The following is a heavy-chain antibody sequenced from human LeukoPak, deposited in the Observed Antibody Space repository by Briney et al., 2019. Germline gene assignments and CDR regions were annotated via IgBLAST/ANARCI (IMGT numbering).Heavy chain of an antibody. Sequence: SETLSLTCTVSGGSITNYYWSWIRQPPGKGLEWIGYIYYSGSTNYNPSLKSRVTISVDTSKNQFSLSLSSVTAADTAVYYCARATSYTGHLGWWVQGTLVTVSS. CDR2: IYYSGST. D-gene: IGHD6-19*01. J-gene: IGHJ4*02. CDR3: ARATSYTGHLGW. CDR1: GGSITNYY. V-gene: IGHV4-59*08.